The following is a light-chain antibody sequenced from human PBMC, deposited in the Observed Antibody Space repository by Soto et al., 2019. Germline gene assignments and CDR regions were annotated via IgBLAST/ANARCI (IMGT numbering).Light chain of an antibody. V-gene: IGLV1-44*01. J-gene: IGLJ1*01. CDR2: NNN. CDR3: GAWDDSLNGLV. CDR1: SSNIGSNT. Sequence: QPVLTQPPSASGTPGQRVTISCSGSSSNIGSNTVNWYQQLPGTAPKLLIYNNNQRPSGVPDRFSGSKSGTSASLAISGLQSEDEADYYCGAWDDSLNGLVFGTGTKLTVL.